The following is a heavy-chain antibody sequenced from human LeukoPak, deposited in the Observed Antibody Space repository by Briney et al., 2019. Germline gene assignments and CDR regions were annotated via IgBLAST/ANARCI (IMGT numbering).Heavy chain of an antibody. Sequence: GGPLRLSCAASGFTVSSNYMSWVRQAPGKGLEWVSVIYSGGSTYYADSVKGRFTISRDNSKNTLYLQMNSLGAEDTAVYYCLDNWNYGGFYMDVWGKGTTVTVSS. J-gene: IGHJ6*03. CDR1: GFTVSSNY. CDR3: LDNWNYGGFYMDV. D-gene: IGHD1-7*01. CDR2: IYSGGST. V-gene: IGHV3-53*01.